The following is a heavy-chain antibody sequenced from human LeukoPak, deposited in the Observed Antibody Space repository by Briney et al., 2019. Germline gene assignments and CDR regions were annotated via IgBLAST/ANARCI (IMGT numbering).Heavy chain of an antibody. CDR1: GFTFSSYG. CDR3: ARDGHATVAVNFDY. CDR2: IRYDGSNK. J-gene: IGHJ4*02. D-gene: IGHD6-19*01. V-gene: IGHV3-30*02. Sequence: GGSLRLSCAASGFTFSSYGMHWVRQAPGKGLEWVAFIRYDGSNKYYADSVKGRFTISRDNSKNTLYLQMNSLRAEDTAVYYCARDGHATVAVNFDYWGQGTLVTVSS.